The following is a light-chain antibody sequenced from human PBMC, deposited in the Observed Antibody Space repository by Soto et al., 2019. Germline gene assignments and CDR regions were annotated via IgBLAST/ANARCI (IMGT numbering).Light chain of an antibody. CDR3: QQRDSWPRT. Sequence: EIVLTPSPATLSLSPGERATLSCRASQSVNSYLAWYQQKGGQAPRLLIYDATNRTTGIPARFRGSGSGTDFTLTISSLEPEDFAVYYCQQRDSWPRTFGQGTKVEFK. CDR2: DAT. V-gene: IGKV3-11*01. CDR1: QSVNSY. J-gene: IGKJ1*01.